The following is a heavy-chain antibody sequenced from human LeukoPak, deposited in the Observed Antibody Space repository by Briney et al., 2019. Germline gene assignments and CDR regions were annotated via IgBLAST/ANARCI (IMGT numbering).Heavy chain of an antibody. D-gene: IGHD3-3*01. CDR3: ARDRNGYYTGSGGGAFDI. CDR2: ISSSSSYI. J-gene: IGHJ3*02. CDR1: GFTFSSYS. V-gene: IGHV3-21*01. Sequence: GGSLRLSCAASGFTFSSYSMNWVRQAPGKGLEWVSSISSSSSYIYYADSVKGRFTISRDNAKNSINLKMNRIRAEATGVYYCARDRNGYYTGSGGGAFDIWGQGTMVTVSS.